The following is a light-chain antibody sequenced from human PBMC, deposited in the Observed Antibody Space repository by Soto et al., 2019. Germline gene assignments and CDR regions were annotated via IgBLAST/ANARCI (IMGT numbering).Light chain of an antibody. J-gene: IGKJ2*01. Sequence: DIQLTQSPSFLSASVGDRVTITCRASQGISSYLAWYQQKPGKAPKLLIYAASTLQSGVPSRFSGSGSGAEVTLTISSLQPEDFATYYCHQLNSYPRTFGQGTKLEIK. CDR2: AAS. CDR1: QGISSY. V-gene: IGKV1-9*01. CDR3: HQLNSYPRT.